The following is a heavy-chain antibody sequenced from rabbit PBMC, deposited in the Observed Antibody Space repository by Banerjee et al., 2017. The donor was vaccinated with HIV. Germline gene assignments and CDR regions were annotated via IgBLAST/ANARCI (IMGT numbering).Heavy chain of an antibody. V-gene: IGHV1S45*01. CDR2: IYTASGNT. D-gene: IGHD5-1*01. Sequence: QEQLEESGGDLVKPEGSLTLTCTASGLSFSSGYWSCWVRQAPGKGLEWIACIYTASGNTYYASWAKGRFTISKTSSTTVTLQMTSPTAADTATYFCARWFGNVDSAFNLWGPGTLVTVS. CDR1: GLSFSSGYW. J-gene: IGHJ4*01. CDR3: ARWFGNVDSAFNL.